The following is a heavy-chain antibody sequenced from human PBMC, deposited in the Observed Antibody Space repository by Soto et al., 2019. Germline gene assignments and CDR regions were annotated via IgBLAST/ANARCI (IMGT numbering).Heavy chain of an antibody. CDR2: ITRNGDNT. Sequence: GGSLRLSCSASGFTFSIHAMHWVRQAPGKGLQYVSAITRNGDNTYYTDSVKSRFTISRDNSKNTLYLQMSSLRTEDTAVYYCVKVIYDSGWYGFYFDYWGQGTLVTVSS. CDR1: GFTFSIHA. CDR3: VKVIYDSGWYGFYFDY. J-gene: IGHJ4*02. V-gene: IGHV3-64D*06. D-gene: IGHD6-19*01.